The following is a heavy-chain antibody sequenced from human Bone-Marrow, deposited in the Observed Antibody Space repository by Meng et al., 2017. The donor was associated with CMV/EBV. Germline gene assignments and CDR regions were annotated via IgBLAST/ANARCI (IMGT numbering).Heavy chain of an antibody. Sequence: ASVKVSCKASGYRLTAHYIHWVRKAPGQGLEWMGWIFPGSGATDYAQKLSDRVTMTRDMSISTFYMELSRLTSDDTAVYYCVRDMDASEGSAFDIWGQGTMVTVSS. V-gene: IGHV1-2*02. J-gene: IGHJ3*02. CDR1: GYRLTAHY. CDR2: IFPGSGAT. D-gene: IGHD2-2*03. CDR3: VRDMDASEGSAFDI.